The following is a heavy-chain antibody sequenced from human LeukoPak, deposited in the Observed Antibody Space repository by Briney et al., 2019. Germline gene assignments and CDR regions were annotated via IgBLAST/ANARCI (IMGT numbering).Heavy chain of an antibody. V-gene: IGHV3-23*01. D-gene: IGHD5-18*01. CDR1: GFTFDSYA. Sequence: GGSLRLSCAASGFTFDSYAMTWVRQAPGKGLEWVSGIGQSGRNTYYADSVKGRFTISRDNSKNTSYLQMNILIPEDTARFSVARVSSGGYTYGVDYWGQGTLVTVSS. CDR2: IGQSGRNT. CDR3: ARVSSGGYTYGVDY. J-gene: IGHJ4*02.